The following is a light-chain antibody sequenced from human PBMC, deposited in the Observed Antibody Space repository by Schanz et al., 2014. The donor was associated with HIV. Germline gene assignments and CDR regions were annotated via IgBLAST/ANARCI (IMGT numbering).Light chain of an antibody. V-gene: IGKV3-20*01. CDR2: GAS. CDR1: QNVRSNY. CDR3: QQYGSSPWT. Sequence: DIVLTQSPGTLSLSPGERATLSCRASQNVRSNYLAWYQQKPGQAPRLLIYGASIRATGIPDRFSGSGSGTDFTLTISRVEPEDYAVYYCQQYGSSPWTFGQGTRVDVK. J-gene: IGKJ1*01.